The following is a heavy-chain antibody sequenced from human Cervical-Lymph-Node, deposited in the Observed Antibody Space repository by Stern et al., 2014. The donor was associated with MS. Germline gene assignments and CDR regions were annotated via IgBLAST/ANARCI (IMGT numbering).Heavy chain of an antibody. CDR1: GYTFTNNW. D-gene: IGHD1-1*01. CDR3: ARPPPRRKWDDPNYGMDV. CDR2: IYPDDSDI. Sequence: VQLVQSGAEVKKPGESLKISCKGSGYTFTNNWIAWVRQMPGKGLEWMGIIYPDDSDIRYSPSLQGQVTISADKSLSTAYLQWRSRKPADSAVYYCARPPPRRKWDDPNYGMDVWGQGTTVTVSS. V-gene: IGHV5-51*03. J-gene: IGHJ6*02.